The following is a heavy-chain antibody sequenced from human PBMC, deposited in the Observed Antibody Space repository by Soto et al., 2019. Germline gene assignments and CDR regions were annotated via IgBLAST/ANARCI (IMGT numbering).Heavy chain of an antibody. Sequence: SVKVSCKASGDTFGRNAIHWVRQAPGQGLEWMGGIIPMFPTTNYAQKFKGRLTISADKSTGTAYMEMTSLRSEDTAVYYCATDGDSADYGYWGQGTRVTVSS. CDR3: ATDGDSADYGY. CDR2: IIPMFPTT. CDR1: GDTFGRNA. J-gene: IGHJ4*02. D-gene: IGHD2-21*01. V-gene: IGHV1-69*06.